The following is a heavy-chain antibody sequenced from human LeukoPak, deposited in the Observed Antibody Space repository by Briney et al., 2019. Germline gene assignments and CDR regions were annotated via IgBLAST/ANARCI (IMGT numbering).Heavy chain of an antibody. V-gene: IGHV3-20*04. J-gene: IGHJ4*02. CDR1: GFIFDHYR. Sequence: GGSLTLPCAASGFIFDHYRMIWVRQAPGKAVEGVFGINWNVESTGYADSVKGRFTISKDNTKNSQYLQMNSLRAEDTALYYCARVYSSSWGSFDYWGQGTLVTVSS. CDR2: INWNVEST. CDR3: ARVYSSSWGSFDY. D-gene: IGHD6-13*01.